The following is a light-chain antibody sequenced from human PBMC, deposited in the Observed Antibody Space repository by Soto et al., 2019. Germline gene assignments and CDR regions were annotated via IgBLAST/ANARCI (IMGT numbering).Light chain of an antibody. J-gene: IGLJ3*02. CDR3: QVWDSPSDQWV. Sequence: SYFVTQPPSVSVAPGQTARITCGGTKIGGKSVHWYQQKPGQAPVLVVFDDSDRPSGIPERFSGSNSGNTATLIISRVEAGDEADYYCQVWDSPSDQWVFGGGTQLTVL. CDR1: KIGGKS. V-gene: IGLV3-21*02. CDR2: DDS.